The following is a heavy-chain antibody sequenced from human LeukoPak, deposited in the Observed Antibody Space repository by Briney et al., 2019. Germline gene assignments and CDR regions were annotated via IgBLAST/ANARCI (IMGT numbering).Heavy chain of an antibody. V-gene: IGHV3-30*02. Sequence: GGSLRLSCSTLGFTFSDYAFHWVRQAPGKGLEWVAFIRLDGITAYYTDSVKGRFTISRDNSKKTLFLQMNSLRAEDTAVYYCALLAVVIPPDIYDVWGQGTLVTVSS. CDR2: IRLDGITA. D-gene: IGHD2-21*01. CDR3: ALLAVVIPPDIYDV. J-gene: IGHJ3*01. CDR1: GFTFSDYA.